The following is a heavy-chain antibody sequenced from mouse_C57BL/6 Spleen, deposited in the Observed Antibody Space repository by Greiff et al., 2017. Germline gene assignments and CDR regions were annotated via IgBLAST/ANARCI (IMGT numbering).Heavy chain of an antibody. CDR1: GYTFTDYN. Sequence: VQLQQSGPELVKPGASVKIPCKASGYTFTDYNMDWVQQSHGKSLEWIGDINPNNGGTIYNQKFKGKATLTVDKSSSTAYMELRSLTSEDTAVYYGARFNPRYYAMDYWGQGTSVTVSS. CDR2: INPNNGGT. V-gene: IGHV1-18*01. CDR3: ARFNPRYYAMDY. J-gene: IGHJ4*01.